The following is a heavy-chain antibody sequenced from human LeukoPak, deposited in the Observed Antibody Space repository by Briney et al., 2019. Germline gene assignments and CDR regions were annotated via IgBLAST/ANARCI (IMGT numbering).Heavy chain of an antibody. CDR1: GGSFSGYY. CDR3: ARPQLPDSSGPNDAFDI. V-gene: IGHV4-34*01. Sequence: PSETLSLTCAVYGGSFSGYYWSWIRQPPGKGLEWIGEINHSGSTNYNPSLKSRVTISVDTSKNQFSLKLSSVTAADTAVYYCARPQLPDSSGPNDAFDIWGQGTMVTVSS. CDR2: INHSGST. J-gene: IGHJ3*02. D-gene: IGHD3-22*01.